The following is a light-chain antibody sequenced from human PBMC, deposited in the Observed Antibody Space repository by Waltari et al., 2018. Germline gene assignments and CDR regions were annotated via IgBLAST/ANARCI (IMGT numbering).Light chain of an antibody. J-gene: IGKJ2*01. V-gene: IGKV3-20*01. CDR2: GTS. CDR1: QRVNSRY. CDR3: QQYGDSPPYT. Sequence: EIVLTQSPPILSFSPGARATLSCRASQRVNSRYLAWYQQKPGQAPRLLIYGTSSRPTGIPDRFSGSGSETDFTLTISRLEPEDFAVYYCQQYGDSPPYTFGQGTKLEIK.